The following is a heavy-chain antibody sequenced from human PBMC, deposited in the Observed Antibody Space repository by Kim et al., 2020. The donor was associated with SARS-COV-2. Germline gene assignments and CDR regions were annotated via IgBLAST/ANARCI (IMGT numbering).Heavy chain of an antibody. J-gene: IGHJ6*02. V-gene: IGHV3-33*05. CDR2: ISYDGSNK. CDR1: GFTFSSYG. Sequence: GGSLRLSCAASGFTFSSYGMHWVRQAPGKELEWVAVISYDGSNKYYADSVKGRFTISRDNSKNTLYLQMNSLRAEDTAVYYCARDQINGVLWFGVYYYYGMDVWGQGTTVTVSS. D-gene: IGHD3-10*01. CDR3: ARDQINGVLWFGVYYYYGMDV.